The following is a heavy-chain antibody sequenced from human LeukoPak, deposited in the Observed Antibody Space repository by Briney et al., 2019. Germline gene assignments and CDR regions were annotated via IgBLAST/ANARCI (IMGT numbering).Heavy chain of an antibody. CDR2: ISGSGGST. J-gene: IGHJ4*02. D-gene: IGHD3-10*01. CDR1: GFTFTSYA. CDR3: AKDLITYYYGSGSPRPVDY. Sequence: GGSLRLSCAASGFTFTSYALSWVRQAPGKGLEWASSISGSGGSTYYADSVKGRFTISRDNSKNTLYLQMNSLRAEDTAVYYCAKDLITYYYGSGSPRPVDYWGQGTLVTVSS. V-gene: IGHV3-23*01.